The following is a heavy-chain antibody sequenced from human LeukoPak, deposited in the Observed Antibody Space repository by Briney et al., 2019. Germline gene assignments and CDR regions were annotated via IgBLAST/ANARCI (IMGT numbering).Heavy chain of an antibody. CDR2: INPNSGGT. D-gene: IGHD2-15*01. J-gene: IGHJ4*02. CDR1: GYTFTGYY. CDR3: ALCSGGSCYLDY. V-gene: IGHV1-2*02. Sequence: VASVKVSCKASGYTFTGYYMHWVRQAPGQGLEWMGWINPNSGGTNYAQKFQSRVTMTRDTSISTAYMELSRLRSDDTAVYYCALCSGGSCYLDYWGQGTLVTVSS.